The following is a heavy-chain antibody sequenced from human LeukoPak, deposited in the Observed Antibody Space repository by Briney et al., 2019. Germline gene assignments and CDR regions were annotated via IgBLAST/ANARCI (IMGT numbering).Heavy chain of an antibody. D-gene: IGHD2-2*01. CDR2: INHSGST. CDR3: ARWIVVVPAARRYFDY. Sequence: SETLSLTCAVYGGSFSGYYWSWIRQPPGKGLEWIGEINHSGSTNYNPSLKSRVTISVDTSKDQFSLKLRSVTAADTAVYYCARWIVVVPAARRYFDYWGQGTLVTVSS. J-gene: IGHJ4*02. V-gene: IGHV4-34*01. CDR1: GGSFSGYY.